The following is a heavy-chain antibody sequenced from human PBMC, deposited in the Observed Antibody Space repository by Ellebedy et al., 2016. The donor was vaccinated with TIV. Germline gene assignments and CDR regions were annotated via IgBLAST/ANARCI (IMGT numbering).Heavy chain of an antibody. D-gene: IGHD5-12*01. CDR3: ARSLAGYGYIDS. CDR1: GYNFATYW. Sequence: GGSLRLSCKASGYNFATYWIGWLRQTPGKGLGWMGIIFPLDSDTRCSPSFQGQVTISADRTLNTAYLQWSSLRASDTAMYYCARSLAGYGYIDSWGQGTLVNVSS. J-gene: IGHJ4*02. CDR2: IFPLDSDT. V-gene: IGHV5-51*01.